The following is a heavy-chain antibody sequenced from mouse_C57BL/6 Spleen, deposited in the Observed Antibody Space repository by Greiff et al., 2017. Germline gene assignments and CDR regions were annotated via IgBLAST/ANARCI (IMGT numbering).Heavy chain of an antibody. D-gene: IGHD3-1*01. Sequence: VQLQQSGAELARPGASVKLSCKASGYTFTSYGISWVKQRTGQGLEWIGEIYPRSGNTYYNEKFKGKATLTADKSSSTAYMERRSLTSEDSAVYVCARLGDGLAWFAYWGQGTLVTVSA. V-gene: IGHV1-81*01. J-gene: IGHJ3*01. CDR3: ARLGDGLAWFAY. CDR1: GYTFTSYG. CDR2: IYPRSGNT.